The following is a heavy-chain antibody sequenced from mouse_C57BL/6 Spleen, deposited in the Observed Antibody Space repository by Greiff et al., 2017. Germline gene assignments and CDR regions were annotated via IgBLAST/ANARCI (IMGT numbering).Heavy chain of an antibody. Sequence: QVLLQQSGAELVRPGASVKMSCKASGYTFTSYTLHWVNQSPGQGLEWIGYINPSSGYTKYNQKFKDKATLTADKSSSTAYMQLSRLTSADSAVXYCASPCITSVGAPFDYWGQGTTLTVSS. D-gene: IGHD1-1*01. V-gene: IGHV1-4*01. CDR2: INPSSGYT. CDR3: ASPCITSVGAPFDY. J-gene: IGHJ2*01. CDR1: GYTFTSYT.